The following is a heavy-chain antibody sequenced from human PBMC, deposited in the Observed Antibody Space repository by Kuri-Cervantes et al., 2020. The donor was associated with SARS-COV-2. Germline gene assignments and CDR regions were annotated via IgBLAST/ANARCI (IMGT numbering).Heavy chain of an antibody. J-gene: IGHJ4*02. CDR2: IYSGGST. V-gene: IGHV3-66*02. D-gene: IGHD1-1*01. CDR1: GFTVSSNY. Sequence: GGSLRLSCAASGFTVSSNYMSWVRQAPGKGLEWVSVIYSGGSTYYADSVKGRFTISRDNSKNTLYLQMNSLRAGDTAAYYCARDLGTIQGRDYWGQGTLVTVSS. CDR3: ARDLGTIQGRDY.